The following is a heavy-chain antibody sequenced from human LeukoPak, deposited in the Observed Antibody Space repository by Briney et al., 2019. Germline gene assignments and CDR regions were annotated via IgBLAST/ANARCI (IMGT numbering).Heavy chain of an antibody. CDR3: AKDLRYSSSSGFDY. CDR2: IWYDGSNK. V-gene: IGHV3-33*06. Sequence: GGSLRLSCATSGFTFSSYGMHWVRQAPGKGLEWVAVIWYDGSNKYYADSVKGRFTISRDNSKNTLYLQMNSLRAEDTAVYYCAKDLRYSSSSGFDYWGQGTLVTVSS. D-gene: IGHD6-6*01. J-gene: IGHJ4*02. CDR1: GFTFSSYG.